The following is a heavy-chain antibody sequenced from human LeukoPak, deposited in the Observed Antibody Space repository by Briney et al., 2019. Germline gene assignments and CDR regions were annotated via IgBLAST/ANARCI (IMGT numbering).Heavy chain of an antibody. CDR2: TIIVGGST. CDR1: LFTPSVYW. V-gene: IGHV3-74*01. Sequence: GGCLRVSCVASLFTPSVYWTQSVCAALGGRLWCVSRTIIVGGSTCSADSVKGRFTISRDNAKNTLYLQMNSLRAEDTAVYYCARVPVFQPYYYFDYWGQGTLVTVSS. J-gene: IGHJ4*02. D-gene: IGHD2-21*01. CDR3: ARVPVFQPYYYFDY.